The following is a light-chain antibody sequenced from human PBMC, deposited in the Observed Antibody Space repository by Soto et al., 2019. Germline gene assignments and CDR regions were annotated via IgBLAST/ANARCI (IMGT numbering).Light chain of an antibody. CDR3: HQYNNWPEWT. CDR2: GAS. J-gene: IGKJ1*01. Sequence: EIVMTQSLATLSGSPGERATLSCRASQSVSNNLAWYQERPGQAPRLLIYGASTRATGVPARFSGSGSGTEFTLTISSLQSEDFTVYYCHQYNNWPEWTFGQGTKVEIK. V-gene: IGKV3-15*01. CDR1: QSVSNN.